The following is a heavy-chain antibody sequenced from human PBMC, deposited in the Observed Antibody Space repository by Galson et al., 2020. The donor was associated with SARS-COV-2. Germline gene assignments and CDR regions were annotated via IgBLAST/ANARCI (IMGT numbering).Heavy chain of an antibody. CDR2: INTNTGNP. J-gene: IGHJ6*02. Sequence: ASVKVSCKASGYTFTSYAMNWVRQAPGQGLEWMGWINTNTGNPTYAQGFTGRFVFSLDTSVSTAYLQISSLKAEDTAVYYCARDGCSGGSFYYYGWDCWGQWTTVTVSS. D-gene: IGHD2-15*01. CDR1: GYTFTSYA. V-gene: IGHV7-4-1*02. CDR3: ARDGCSGGSFYYYGWDC.